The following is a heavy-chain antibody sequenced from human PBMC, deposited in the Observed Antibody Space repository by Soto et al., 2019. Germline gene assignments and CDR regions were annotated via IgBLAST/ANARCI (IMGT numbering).Heavy chain of an antibody. J-gene: IGHJ4*02. CDR3: AKDFSIVVVVPGY. CDR2: INAGNSDT. Sequence: ASVKVSCKASGYTFTSYAMHWVRQAPGQRLEWMGWINAGNSDTKYSQKFQDRVTITSDTSASTAYMELSSLRSEDTAVYYCAKDFSIVVVVPGYWGQGTLVTVSS. V-gene: IGHV1-3*01. CDR1: GYTFTSYA. D-gene: IGHD3-22*01.